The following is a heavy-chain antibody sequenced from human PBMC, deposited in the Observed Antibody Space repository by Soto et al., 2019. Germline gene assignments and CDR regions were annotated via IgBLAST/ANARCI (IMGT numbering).Heavy chain of an antibody. J-gene: IGHJ6*02. CDR3: ARDFYPPYVDTAQYGMDV. CDR1: GYTFTSYG. Sequence: QVQLVQSGAEVKKPGASVKVSCKASGYTFTSYGISWVRQAPGQGLEWMGWISAYNGNTNYAQKLQGRVTMTTDTXTXTXXMELRSLRSDDTAVYYCARDFYPPYVDTAQYGMDVWGQGTTVTVSS. CDR2: ISAYNGNT. V-gene: IGHV1-18*01. D-gene: IGHD5-18*01.